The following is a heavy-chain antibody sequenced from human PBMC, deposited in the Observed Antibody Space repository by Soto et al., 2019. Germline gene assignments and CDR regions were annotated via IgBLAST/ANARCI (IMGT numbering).Heavy chain of an antibody. CDR2: IYHSGNS. Sequence: PSETLSLTCAVSGGSISSSNWWSWVRQPPGRGLEWIGEIYHSGNSNYNPSLKSRVTLSVDKSKNQFSLNLTSVTAADTAVYYCAKRDPYIPEVPFAYWGKGTLVTVSS. J-gene: IGHJ4*02. CDR3: AKRDPYIPEVPFAY. CDR1: GGSISSSNW. D-gene: IGHD2-21*01. V-gene: IGHV4-4*02.